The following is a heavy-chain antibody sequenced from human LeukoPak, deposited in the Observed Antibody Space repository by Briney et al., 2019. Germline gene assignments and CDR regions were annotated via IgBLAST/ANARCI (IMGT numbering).Heavy chain of an antibody. Sequence: PGGSLRLSCAASGFTFSDYYMSWIRQAPGKGLEWVSYISSSSSYTNYADSVKGRFTISRDNAKNSLYLQMNSLRAEDTAVYYCAAYSSGCYGGIYWGQGTLVTVSS. V-gene: IGHV3-11*03. D-gene: IGHD6-19*01. J-gene: IGHJ4*02. CDR3: AAYSSGCYGGIY. CDR1: GFTFSDYY. CDR2: ISSSSSYT.